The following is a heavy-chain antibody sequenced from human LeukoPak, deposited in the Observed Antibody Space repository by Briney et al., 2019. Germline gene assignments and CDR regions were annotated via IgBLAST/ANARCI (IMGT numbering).Heavy chain of an antibody. J-gene: IGHJ1*01. D-gene: IGHD3-22*01. V-gene: IGHV1-2*02. CDR2: INPNSGGT. CDR1: GYTFTGYY. CDR3: ARVDDSSGYYSAAGYFQH. Sequence: ASVKVSCKASGYTFTGYYMHWVRQAPGQGLEWMGWINPNSGGTNYAQKFQGRVTMTRDTSISTAYMELSRLRSDDTAVYYCARVDDSSGYYSAAGYFQHWGQGTLVTVSS.